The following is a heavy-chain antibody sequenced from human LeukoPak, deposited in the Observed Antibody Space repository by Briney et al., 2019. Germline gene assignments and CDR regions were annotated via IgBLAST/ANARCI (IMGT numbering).Heavy chain of an antibody. J-gene: IGHJ6*03. Sequence: EASVKVSCKASGYTFTSYGISWVRQAPGQGLEWMGWISAYNGNTNYAQKLQGRVTMTTDTSTSTAYMELRSLRSDDTAVYYCARVPRGSTVGTLPYFYYYMDVWGKGTTVIVSS. CDR1: GYTFTSYG. CDR3: ARVPRGSTVGTLPYFYYYMDV. CDR2: ISAYNGNT. V-gene: IGHV1-18*01. D-gene: IGHD1-26*01.